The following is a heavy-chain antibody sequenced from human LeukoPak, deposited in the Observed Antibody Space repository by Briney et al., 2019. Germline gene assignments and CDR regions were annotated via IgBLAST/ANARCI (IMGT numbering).Heavy chain of an antibody. J-gene: IGHJ4*02. CDR3: ARGFGSYWRGVYFGY. Sequence: SETLSLTCAVYGGSFSGYYWSWIRQPPGKGLEWIGEINHSGSTNHNPSLKSRVTISVDTSKNQFSLKLSSVTAADTAVYYCARGFGSYWRGVYFGYWGQGTLVTVSS. V-gene: IGHV4-34*01. CDR1: GGSFSGYY. D-gene: IGHD1-26*01. CDR2: INHSGST.